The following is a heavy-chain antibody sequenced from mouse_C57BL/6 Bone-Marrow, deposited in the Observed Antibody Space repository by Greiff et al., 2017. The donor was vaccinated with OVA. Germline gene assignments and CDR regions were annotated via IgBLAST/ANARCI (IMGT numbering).Heavy chain of an antibody. V-gene: IGHV1-80*01. CDR1: GYAFSSYW. D-gene: IGHD1-1*01. J-gene: IGHJ3*01. Sequence: QVQLQQSGAEMVKPGASVKISCKASGYAFSSYWMNWVKQRPGKGLEWIGQIYPGDGDTNYNGKFKGKATLTADKSSSTAYMQLSSLTSEDSAVYFCARAYYPSSFAYWGQGTLVTVSA. CDR2: IYPGDGDT. CDR3: ARAYYPSSFAY.